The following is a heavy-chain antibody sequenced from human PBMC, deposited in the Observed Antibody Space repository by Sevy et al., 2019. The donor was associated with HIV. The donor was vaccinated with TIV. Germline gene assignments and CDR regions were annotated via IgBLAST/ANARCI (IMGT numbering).Heavy chain of an antibody. D-gene: IGHD2-2*01. Sequence: GGSLRLSCAASGFTFSNYAMSWVRQAPGKGLEWVSTFSFGCGKINYADSVKGRFTISRDNSKNTLYLQMNSLRAEDTALYARAGCSKPHDYWGQGTLVTVSS. CDR2: FSFGCGKI. J-gene: IGHJ4*02. CDR3: AGCSKPHDY. V-gene: IGHV3-23*01. CDR1: GFTFSNYA.